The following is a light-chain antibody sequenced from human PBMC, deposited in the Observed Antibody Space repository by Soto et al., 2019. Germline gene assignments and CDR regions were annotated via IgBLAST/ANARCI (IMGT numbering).Light chain of an antibody. J-gene: IGLJ1*01. CDR2: EGS. V-gene: IGLV2-23*01. Sequence: QSALTQPASVSGSPGQSITILCSGSSSDLGTYNLVSWYQQYPGKAPKLLIYEGSKRPSGVSHRFSGSRSGNTASLTISGLQAEDEADFYCCSFVGSDTYVFGTGTKLTVL. CDR3: CSFVGSDTYV. CDR1: SSDLGTYNL.